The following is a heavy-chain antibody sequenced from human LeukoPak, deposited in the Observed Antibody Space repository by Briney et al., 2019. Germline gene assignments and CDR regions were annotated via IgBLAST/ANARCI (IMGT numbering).Heavy chain of an antibody. V-gene: IGHV4-34*01. CDR1: GEAFSGDY. J-gene: IGHJ4*02. Sequence: PSETLSLTCAVYGEAFSGDYWSWIRQPPAKGREWIGEISHSGNTNHNPSLTSRVTMSLETSKNQFSLKLTSVTAADTAVYYCARGRSRVEGYIDWGQGTLVTVSS. CDR2: ISHSGNT. D-gene: IGHD2-15*01. CDR3: ARGRSRVEGYID.